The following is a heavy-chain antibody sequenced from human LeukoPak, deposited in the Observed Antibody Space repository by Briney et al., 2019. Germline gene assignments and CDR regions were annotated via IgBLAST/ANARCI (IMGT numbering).Heavy chain of an antibody. V-gene: IGHV1-3*01. CDR2: INAGNGNT. CDR1: GYTFTSYA. CDR3: ARYGYGDYSLGAFDI. D-gene: IGHD4-17*01. Sequence: ASVKVSCKASGYTFTSYAMHWVRQAPGQRLEWMGWINAGNGNTKYSQKFQGRVTITRDTSASTAYMELSSLRSEDTAVYYCARYGYGDYSLGAFDIWGQGTMVTVSS. J-gene: IGHJ3*02.